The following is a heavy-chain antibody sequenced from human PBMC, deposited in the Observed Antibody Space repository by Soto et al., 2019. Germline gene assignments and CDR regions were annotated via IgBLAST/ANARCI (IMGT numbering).Heavy chain of an antibody. V-gene: IGHV1-8*01. D-gene: IGHD2-15*01. CDR2: MNPNSGNT. J-gene: IGHJ4*02. CDR3: ARGRYRYCSGGSCYSFDY. CDR1: GYTFTSDD. Sequence: ASVKGACQASGYTFTSDDSSWVRQAKGQGLEWMGWMNPNSGNTGYAQKFQGRVTMTRNTSISTAYMELSSLRSEDTAVYYCARGRYRYCSGGSCYSFDYWGQGTLVTVSS.